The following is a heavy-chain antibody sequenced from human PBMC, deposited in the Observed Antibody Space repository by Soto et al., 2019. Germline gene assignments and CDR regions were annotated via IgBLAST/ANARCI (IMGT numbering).Heavy chain of an antibody. CDR3: ARDILGVYLGNYRLYYFDY. J-gene: IGHJ4*02. D-gene: IGHD3-16*02. CDR2: ISGSGGST. Sequence: PGGSLRLSCAASGFTFSSYAMSWVRQAPGKGLEWVSAISGSGGSTYYADSVKGRFTISRDNSKSTLYLQMNSLRAEDTAVYYCARDILGVYLGNYRLYYFDYWGQGTLVTVSS. CDR1: GFTFSSYA. V-gene: IGHV3-23*01.